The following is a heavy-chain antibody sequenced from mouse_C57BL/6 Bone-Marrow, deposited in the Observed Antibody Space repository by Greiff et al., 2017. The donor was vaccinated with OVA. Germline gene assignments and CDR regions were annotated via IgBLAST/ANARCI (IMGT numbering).Heavy chain of an antibody. CDR1: GFTFSDYG. CDR3: AKLTCAMDY. CDR2: ISSGSSTI. Sequence: EVKVVESGGGLVKPGGSLKLSCAASGFTFSDYGMHWVRQAPEKGLEWVAYISSGSSTIYYADTVKGRFTISRDNAKNTLFLQMTSLRSEDTAMYYCAKLTCAMDYWGQGTSVTVSS. J-gene: IGHJ4*01. V-gene: IGHV5-17*01. D-gene: IGHD4-1*01.